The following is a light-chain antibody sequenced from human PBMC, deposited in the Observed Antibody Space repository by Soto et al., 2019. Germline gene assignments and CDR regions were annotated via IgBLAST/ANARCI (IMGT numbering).Light chain of an antibody. CDR2: YDT. J-gene: IGLJ2*01. V-gene: IGLV3-21*04. Sequence: SYELTQPPAVSVAPGKTAKITCGGRNIGSKSVHWYQKKPGQAPVLVINYDTDRPSGVPERLSGSNSGSTAALTISRVEAGDEADYYCQVWDIGSGVIFGGGTKPTVL. CDR3: QVWDIGSGVI. CDR1: NIGSKS.